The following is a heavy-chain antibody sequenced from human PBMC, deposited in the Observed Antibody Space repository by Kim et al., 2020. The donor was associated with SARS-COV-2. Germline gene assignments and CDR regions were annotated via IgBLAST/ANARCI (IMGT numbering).Heavy chain of an antibody. CDR3: ATSRRWRGVLDY. J-gene: IGHJ4*02. CDR2: INHSGST. CDR1: GGSFSGYY. V-gene: IGHV4-34*01. D-gene: IGHD2-15*01. Sequence: SETLSLTCAVYGGSFSGYYWSWIRQPPGKGLEWIGEINHSGSTNYNPSLKSRVTISVDTSKNQFSLKLSSVTAADTAVYYCATSRRWRGVLDYWGQGTLV.